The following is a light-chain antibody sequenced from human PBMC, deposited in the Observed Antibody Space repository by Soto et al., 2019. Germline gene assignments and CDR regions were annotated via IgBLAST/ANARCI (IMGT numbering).Light chain of an antibody. V-gene: IGKV1-39*01. CDR3: QQSYITLPT. CDR1: QSIKTY. Sequence: DFQMTQSPSSLSASVGDRVTITCRASQSIKTYLNWYQKKPGKAPELLIHTASTLQTGVLSRFSGSGSGTDVTLTISSLQPEDFATYYCQQSYITLPTFGQGTRVDIK. CDR2: TAS. J-gene: IGKJ1*01.